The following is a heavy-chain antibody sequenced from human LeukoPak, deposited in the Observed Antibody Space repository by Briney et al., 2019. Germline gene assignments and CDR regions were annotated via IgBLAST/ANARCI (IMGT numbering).Heavy chain of an antibody. CDR1: GGTFSSYA. CDR2: IIPILGIA. Sequence: GASVKVSCKASGGTFSSYAISWVRQAPGQGLEWMGRIIPILGIANYAQKFQGRVTITADKSTSTAYMELSSLRSEDTAVYYCARDEPAMVIFDYWGQGTLVTVSS. V-gene: IGHV1-69*04. D-gene: IGHD5-18*01. J-gene: IGHJ4*02. CDR3: ARDEPAMVIFDY.